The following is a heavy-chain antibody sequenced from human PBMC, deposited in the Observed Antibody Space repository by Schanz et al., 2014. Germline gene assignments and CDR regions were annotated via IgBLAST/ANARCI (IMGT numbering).Heavy chain of an antibody. CDR3: TKGRTFGR. CDR1: GYTFTTYY. J-gene: IGHJ4*02. Sequence: QVQLVQSGAEVKKPGVSVKVSCKASGYTFTTYYIHWVRQATGQGLEWMGWMNSKTGNTGYAQRFQGRVTMTRNTSITTAYLELSSLRSGDTAVYYCTKGRTFGRWGQGTLVTVSS. CDR2: MNSKTGNT. D-gene: IGHD3-16*01. V-gene: IGHV1-8*01.